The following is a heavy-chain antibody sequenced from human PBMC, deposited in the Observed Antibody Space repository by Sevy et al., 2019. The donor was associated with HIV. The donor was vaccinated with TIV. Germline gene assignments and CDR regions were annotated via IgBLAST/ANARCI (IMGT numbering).Heavy chain of an antibody. Sequence: GGSLRLSCAASGFTFNTYAMTWVRQAPGKGLEWVSSGSGSGGSTYYADSVKGRFTISRDNSKNTLYLQMDSLRAEDTALYYCARTVVPDSWGQGTLVTVSS. V-gene: IGHV3-23*01. CDR3: ARTVVPDS. CDR2: GSGSGGST. D-gene: IGHD2-21*01. J-gene: IGHJ4*02. CDR1: GFTFNTYA.